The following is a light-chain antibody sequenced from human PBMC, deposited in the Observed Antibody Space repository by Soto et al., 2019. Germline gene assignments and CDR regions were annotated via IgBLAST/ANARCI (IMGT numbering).Light chain of an antibody. CDR1: NSDVGGYNY. J-gene: IGLJ1*01. Sequence: QSALTQPASVSASPGQSITISCTETNSDVGGYNYVSWYQQHPGKAPKLMIYDVSNRPSGVSNRFSGSKSGNTASLTISGLQAEDEADYYCTSYTSSSTVFGAGTKLTVL. CDR2: DVS. CDR3: TSYTSSSTV. V-gene: IGLV2-14*01.